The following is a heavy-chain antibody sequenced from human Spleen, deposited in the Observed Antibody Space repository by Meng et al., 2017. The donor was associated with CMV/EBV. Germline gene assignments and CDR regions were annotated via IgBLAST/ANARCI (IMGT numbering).Heavy chain of an antibody. CDR3: AIVFNYIGFGGRQFDY. CDR2: IIPMFGTT. J-gene: IGHJ4*02. CDR1: GGTFSKYA. V-gene: IGHV1-69*05. Sequence: GGTFSKYAISWVRQAPGQGLEWMGEIIPMFGTTNFAQKFQGRVTITTDEPTNTAYMELSSLRSEDTAVYYCAIVFNYIGFGGRQFDYWGQGTLVTVSS. D-gene: IGHD4-11*01.